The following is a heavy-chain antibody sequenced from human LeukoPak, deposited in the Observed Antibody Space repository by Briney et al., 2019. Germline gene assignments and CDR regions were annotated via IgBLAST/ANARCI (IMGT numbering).Heavy chain of an antibody. CDR3: ARVGYEDYFDY. D-gene: IGHD6-13*01. V-gene: IGHV4-30-2*01. J-gene: IGHJ4*02. Sequence: SETLSLTCAVSGGSISSGGYSWRWIRQPPGKGLEWIGYIYHSGSTYYNPSLKSRVTISVDRSKNQFSLKLSSVTAADTAVYYCARVGYEDYFDYWGQGTLVTVSS. CDR1: GGSISSGGYS. CDR2: IYHSGST.